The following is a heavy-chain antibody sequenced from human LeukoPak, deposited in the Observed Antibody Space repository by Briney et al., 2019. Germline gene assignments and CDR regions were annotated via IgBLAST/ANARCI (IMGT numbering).Heavy chain of an antibody. Sequence: GGSLRLSCAASGFTFDDYAMHWVRQAPGKGLEWVSGISWNSGSIGYADSVKGRFTISRDNAKNSLYLQMNSLRTEDTALYYCAKDIRGGSYWGNFDYWGQGTLVTVSS. CDR2: ISWNSGSI. D-gene: IGHD1-26*01. CDR3: AKDIRGGSYWGNFDY. CDR1: GFTFDDYA. V-gene: IGHV3-9*01. J-gene: IGHJ4*02.